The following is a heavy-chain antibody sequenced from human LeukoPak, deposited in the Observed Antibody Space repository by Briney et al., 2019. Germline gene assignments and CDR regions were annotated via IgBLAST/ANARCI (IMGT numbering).Heavy chain of an antibody. V-gene: IGHV3-23*01. CDR1: GFTFSSYA. J-gene: IGHJ4*02. CDR2: ISGSGGST. D-gene: IGHD4-17*01. CDR3: AKDGFPSYGDYEPYFDY. Sequence: GGSLRLSCAASGFTFSSYAMSWVRQAPGKGLEWVSAISGSGGSTYYADSVKGRFTISRDNSKNTLYLQMNSLRAEDTAVYYCAKDGFPSYGDYEPYFDYWGQGTLVTVSS.